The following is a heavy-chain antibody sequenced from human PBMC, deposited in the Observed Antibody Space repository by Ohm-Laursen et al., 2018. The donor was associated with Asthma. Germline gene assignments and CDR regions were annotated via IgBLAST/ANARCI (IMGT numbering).Heavy chain of an antibody. J-gene: IGHJ5*02. CDR1: GGSISSYY. CDR2: IYYSGST. V-gene: IGHV4-59*01. D-gene: IGHD3-10*01. Sequence: SQTLSLTCTVSGGSISSYYWSWIRQPPGKGLEWIGYIYYSGSTNYNPSLKSRVTISVDTSKNQFSLKLSSVTAADTAVYYCARKGPSYLGGSASATGFDPWGQGTLVTVSS. CDR3: ARKGPSYLGGSASATGFDP.